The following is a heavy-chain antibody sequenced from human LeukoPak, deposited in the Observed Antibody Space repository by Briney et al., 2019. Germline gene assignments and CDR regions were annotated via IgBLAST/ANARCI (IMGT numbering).Heavy chain of an antibody. CDR2: INPNSGGT. V-gene: IGHV1-2*02. CDR1: GYTFTGYY. D-gene: IGHD6-13*01. Sequence: ASVKVSCKASGYTFTGYYMHWVRQAPGQGLEWMGWINPNSGGTNYAQKFQGRVTMTRDTSISTAYMELSRLRSDDTAVYYCARCDAAAGRLHDYWGQGTLVTVSS. CDR3: ARCDAAAGRLHDY. J-gene: IGHJ4*02.